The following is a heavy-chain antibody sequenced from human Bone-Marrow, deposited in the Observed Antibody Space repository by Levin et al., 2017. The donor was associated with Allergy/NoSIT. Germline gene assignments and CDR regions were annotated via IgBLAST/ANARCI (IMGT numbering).Heavy chain of an antibody. CDR3: AKGSRSGTYFNAEYFRD. V-gene: IGHV4-31*03. J-gene: IGHJ1*01. Sequence: SETLSLTCTVSGDSISSGGYYWSWIRQHPGKGLEWIGYIYHSGSTYYNPSLKGRVTISIDTSQNSFSLKLTSVTAADTAVYFCAKGSRSGTYFNAEYFRDWGQGSLITVSS. D-gene: IGHD2/OR15-2a*01. CDR2: IYHSGST. CDR1: GDSISSGGYY.